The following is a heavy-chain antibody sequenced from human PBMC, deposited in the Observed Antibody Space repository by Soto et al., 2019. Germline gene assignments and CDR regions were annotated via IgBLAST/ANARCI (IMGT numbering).Heavy chain of an antibody. D-gene: IGHD1-1*01. Sequence: ASLKVYCKASGYTFTTYDINWVRKETGQGLEWMGWLNPNSGNTGYAQKFQGRVTMTRNTSISTAYMELSSLRSEDTAVYYCARGTTTGTTGYYYYMDVWGKGTTVTVSS. J-gene: IGHJ6*03. V-gene: IGHV1-8*01. CDR3: ARGTTTGTTGYYYYMDV. CDR2: LNPNSGNT. CDR1: GYTFTTYD.